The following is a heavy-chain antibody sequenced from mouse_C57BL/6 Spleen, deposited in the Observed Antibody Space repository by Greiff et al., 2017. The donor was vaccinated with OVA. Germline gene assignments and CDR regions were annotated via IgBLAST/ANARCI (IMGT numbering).Heavy chain of an antibody. V-gene: IGHV1-81*01. J-gene: IGHJ4*01. Sequence: QVHVKQSGAELARPGASVKLSCKASGYTFTSYGISWVKQRTGQGLEWIGEIYPRSGNTYYNEKFKGKATLTADKSSSTAYMELRSLTSEDSAVYFCARSPYGNYPYYAMDYWGQGTSVTVSS. D-gene: IGHD2-1*01. CDR3: ARSPYGNYPYYAMDY. CDR2: IYPRSGNT. CDR1: GYTFTSYG.